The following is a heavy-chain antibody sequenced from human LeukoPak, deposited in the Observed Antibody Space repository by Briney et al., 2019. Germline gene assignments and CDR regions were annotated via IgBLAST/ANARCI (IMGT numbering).Heavy chain of an antibody. V-gene: IGHV4-31*03. CDR2: IYYSGST. J-gene: IGHJ6*02. CDR3: ARDRERGYSGYVDYYYYGMDV. D-gene: IGHD5-12*01. CDR1: GGSLSSGGYY. Sequence: SETLSLTCTVSGGSLSSGGYYWSWIRQHPGKGLEWIGYIYYSGSTYYNPSLKSRVTISVDTSKNQFSLKLSSVTAADTAVYYCARDRERGYSGYVDYYYYGMDVWGQGTTVTVSS.